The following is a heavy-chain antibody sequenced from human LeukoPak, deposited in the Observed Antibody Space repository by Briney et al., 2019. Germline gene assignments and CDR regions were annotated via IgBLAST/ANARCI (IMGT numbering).Heavy chain of an antibody. CDR2: VHSSGNT. V-gene: IGHV4-61*03. Sequence: SQTLSLTCTVSGGSISSGGYYWSWIRQPPGKGLEWIGYVHSSGNTNYNPSLQSRVTISTDMSENHFSLRLTSVTAADTAVYYCASGTITMIVVVTCDYWGQGTLVTVSS. J-gene: IGHJ4*02. CDR3: ASGTITMIVVVTCDY. CDR1: GGSISSGGYY. D-gene: IGHD3-22*01.